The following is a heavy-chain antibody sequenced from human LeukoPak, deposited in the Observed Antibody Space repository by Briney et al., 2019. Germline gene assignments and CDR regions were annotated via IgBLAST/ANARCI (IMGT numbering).Heavy chain of an antibody. CDR3: ARGYYGSALNSYYYYIDV. V-gene: IGHV4-4*02. CDR1: GGSLTSFSSTTW. Sequence: SGTLSLTCSVSGGSLTSFSSTTWWTWVRQSPEKGLDWIGEVYHSVVANYNPSLKSRVTLSLDKSKNQFSLSLTFVTAADTAVYYCARGYYGSALNSYYYYIDVWGQGTTVSISS. J-gene: IGHJ6*02. D-gene: IGHD3-10*01. CDR2: VYHSVVA.